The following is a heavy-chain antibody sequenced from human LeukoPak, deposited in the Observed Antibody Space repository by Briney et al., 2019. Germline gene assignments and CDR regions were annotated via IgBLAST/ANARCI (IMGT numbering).Heavy chain of an antibody. CDR2: IYTSGST. CDR3: ARDSTDYSNLDWFDP. V-gene: IGHV4-4*07. D-gene: IGHD4-11*01. CDR1: GGSISSYY. Sequence: PSETLSLTCTVSGGSISSYYWSWIRQPAGKGLECIGRIYTSGSTNYNPSLKSRVTMSVDTSKNQFSLKLSSVTAADTAVYYCARDSTDYSNLDWFDPWGQGTLVTVSS. J-gene: IGHJ5*02.